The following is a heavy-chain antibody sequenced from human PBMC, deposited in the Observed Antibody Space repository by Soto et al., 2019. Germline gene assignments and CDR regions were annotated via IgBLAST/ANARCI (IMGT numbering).Heavy chain of an antibody. Sequence: SQTRCLTCTVSGGSLSSCYWSWIRHPPGKGLEWIGYIYYSGSTNYNPSLKSRVTISVDTSKNQFSLKLSSVTAADTAVYYCAREYYDSSGHWLAPWGQGSLVTVSS. CDR3: AREYYDSSGHWLAP. D-gene: IGHD3-22*01. CDR2: IYYSGST. J-gene: IGHJ5*02. CDR1: GGSLSSCY. V-gene: IGHV4-59*01.